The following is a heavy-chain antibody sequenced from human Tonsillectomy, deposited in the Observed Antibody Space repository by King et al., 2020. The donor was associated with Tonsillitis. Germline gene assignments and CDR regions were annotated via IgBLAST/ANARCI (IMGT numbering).Heavy chain of an antibody. CDR2: INPNSGDT. CDR1: GYIFSGYF. Sequence: QLVQSGAEVKKPGASVKVSCEASGYIFSGYFMHWVRQAPGQGLEWMGWINPNSGDTNYAQRFQGRVTMTRDTSISTAYMDLSRLTSDDTAVYYWAREGNGSPALNYWGQGSLLTVSS. CDR3: AREGNGSPALNY. V-gene: IGHV1-2*02. D-gene: IGHD1-26*01. J-gene: IGHJ4*02.